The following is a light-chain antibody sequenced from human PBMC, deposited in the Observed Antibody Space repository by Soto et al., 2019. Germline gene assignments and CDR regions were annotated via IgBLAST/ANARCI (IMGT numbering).Light chain of an antibody. CDR2: DVS. Sequence: QSALTQPRSVSGSHGQSVTISCTGTSSDVGGYNYVSWYQQHPGKAPKLMIYDVSERPSGVPDRFSGSKSGNTASLTISGLQAEDEADYYCCSYAGSSYVFGTGTKVTVL. J-gene: IGLJ1*01. V-gene: IGLV2-11*01. CDR3: CSYAGSSYV. CDR1: SSDVGGYNY.